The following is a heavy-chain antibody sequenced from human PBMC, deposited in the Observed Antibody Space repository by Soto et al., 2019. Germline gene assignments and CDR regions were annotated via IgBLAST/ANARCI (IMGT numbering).Heavy chain of an antibody. D-gene: IGHD2-21*01. V-gene: IGHV1-18*01. CDR2: ISAYNGNT. J-gene: IGHJ3*02. CDR3: ARIVTANDAFDI. Sequence: VKVSCKASGYTFTSYGISRVRQAPGQGLEWMGWISAYNGNTNYAQKLQGRVTMTTDTSTSTAYMELRSLRSDDTAVYYCARIVTANDAFDIWGQGTMVTVSS. CDR1: GYTFTSYG.